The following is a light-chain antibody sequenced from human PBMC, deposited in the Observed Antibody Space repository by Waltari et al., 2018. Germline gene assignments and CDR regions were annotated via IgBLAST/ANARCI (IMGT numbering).Light chain of an antibody. J-gene: IGKJ1*01. V-gene: IGKV3-15*01. CDR2: GAS. CDR1: QSVSSN. Sequence: EIVMTQSPATLSVSPGERATLSCRASQSVSSNLAWYQQKPGQAPRLLIYGASTRATGIPARFSGSGSGTEFTLTISSIQSEDFSIYYCQQDNNWPPWTVGQRTKVEIK. CDR3: QQDNNWPPWT.